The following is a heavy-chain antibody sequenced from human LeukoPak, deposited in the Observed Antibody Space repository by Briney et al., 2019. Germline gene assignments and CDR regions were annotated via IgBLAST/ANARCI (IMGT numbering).Heavy chain of an antibody. CDR2: ISSSSSTI. D-gene: IGHD2-2*01. V-gene: IGHV3-48*04. Sequence: PGGSLRLSCAASGFTFSSYSMNWVRQAPGKGLEWVSYISSSSSTIYYADSVKGRFTISRDNAKNSLYLQMNSLRAEDTAVYSCARGLDCSSTSCYGLYAFDIWGQGTMVTVSS. CDR3: ARGLDCSSTSCYGLYAFDI. J-gene: IGHJ3*02. CDR1: GFTFSSYS.